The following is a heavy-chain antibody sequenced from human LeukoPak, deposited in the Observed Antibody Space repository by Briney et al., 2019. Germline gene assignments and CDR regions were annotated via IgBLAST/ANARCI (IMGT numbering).Heavy chain of an antibody. J-gene: IGHJ3*02. Sequence: PGGSLRLSCAASGFTFSSYEMNWVRQAPGKGLEWVGNIRGDGSEKYYVDSVKGRFTISRDNAKNSLYLQMNSLRAEDTALYYCARKTYYYDSSGYSSFGFDIWGQGTMVTVSS. D-gene: IGHD3-22*01. V-gene: IGHV3-7*03. CDR1: GFTFSSYE. CDR3: ARKTYYYDSSGYSSFGFDI. CDR2: IRGDGSEK.